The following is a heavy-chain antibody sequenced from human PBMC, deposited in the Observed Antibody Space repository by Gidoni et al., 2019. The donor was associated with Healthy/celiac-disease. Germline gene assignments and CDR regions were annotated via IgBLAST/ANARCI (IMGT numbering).Heavy chain of an antibody. CDR1: GFTFSSYG. V-gene: IGHV3-30*18. CDR2: ISYDGSNK. Sequence: QVQLVESGGGVVQPGTSLRLTCAAPGFTFSSYGMHWVRQAPGKGLEWVAVISYDGSNKYYADSVKGRFTISRDNSKNTLYLQMNSLRAEDTAVYYCAKDVAGAFDIWGQGTMVTVSS. CDR3: AKDVAGAFDI. J-gene: IGHJ3*02.